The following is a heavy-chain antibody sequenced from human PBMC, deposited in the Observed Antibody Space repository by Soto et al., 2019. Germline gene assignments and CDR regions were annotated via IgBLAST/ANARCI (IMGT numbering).Heavy chain of an antibody. CDR2: INPNSGGT. V-gene: IGHV1-2*02. D-gene: IGHD3-22*01. CDR3: ARHYYDSSGYSLNNWFDP. CDR1: GYTFTGYY. Sequence: ASVKVSCKASGYTFTGYYMHWVRQAPGQGLEWMGWINPNSGGTNYAQKFQGRVTMTRDTSISTAYMELSRLRSDDTAVYYCARHYYDSSGYSLNNWFDPWGQGTLVTVSS. J-gene: IGHJ5*02.